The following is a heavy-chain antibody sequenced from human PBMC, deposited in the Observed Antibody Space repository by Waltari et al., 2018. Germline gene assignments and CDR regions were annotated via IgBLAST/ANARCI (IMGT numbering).Heavy chain of an antibody. CDR2: ISYTGTT. D-gene: IGHD3-16*01. J-gene: IGHJ3*01. Sequence: QLHLQEAGPGLVKHSETLSLTCSVPGGSIISNRHSRAWIRQPPGKGLALTATISYTGTTYYNPSLKSRVTISVDTSKNQFSLKLTSVTAADTAVYYCATYVGASIGTAAFDVWGQGTMVTVSS. CDR1: GGSIISNRHS. CDR3: ATYVGASIGTAAFDV. V-gene: IGHV4-39*01.